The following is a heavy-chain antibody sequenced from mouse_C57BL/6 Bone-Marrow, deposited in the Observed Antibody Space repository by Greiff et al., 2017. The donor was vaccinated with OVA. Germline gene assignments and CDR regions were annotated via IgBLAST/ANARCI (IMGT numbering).Heavy chain of an antibody. J-gene: IGHJ1*03. V-gene: IGHV1-81*01. Sequence: VKLVESGAELARPGASVKLSCKASGYTFTSYGISWVKQRTGQGLEWIGEIYPRSGNTYYNEKFKGKATLTADKSSSTAYMELRSLTSEDSAVYFCAREGYYGSSYRYFDVWGTGTTVTVSS. D-gene: IGHD1-1*01. CDR2: IYPRSGNT. CDR3: AREGYYGSSYRYFDV. CDR1: GYTFTSYG.